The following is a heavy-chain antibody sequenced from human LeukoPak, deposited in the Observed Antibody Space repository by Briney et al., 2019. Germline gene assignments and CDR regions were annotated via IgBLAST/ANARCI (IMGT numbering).Heavy chain of an antibody. CDR2: INHSGST. D-gene: IGHD2-2*02. Sequence: KPSEPLSLTCAVYGGSFSGYYWSWIRQPPGKGLEWIGEINHSGSTNYNPSLKSRVTISADTSKNPFSLKLSSVTAADTAVYYCASSGGSCSSTSCYKEYYFDYWGQGTLVTVSS. V-gene: IGHV4-34*01. J-gene: IGHJ4*02. CDR1: GGSFSGYY. CDR3: ASSGGSCSSTSCYKEYYFDY.